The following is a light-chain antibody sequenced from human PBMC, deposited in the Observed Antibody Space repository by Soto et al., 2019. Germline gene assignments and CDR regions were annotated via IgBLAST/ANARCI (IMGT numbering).Light chain of an antibody. CDR1: QSLLHTNGNNY. CDR2: LGS. J-gene: IGKJ1*01. Sequence: DIVMTQSPLSLPVTPGEPASVSCTSSQSLLHTNGNNYLHCYLQKPGQSPQLLIYLGSNRASGVPGRFSGSGSGTDFTLHISRVEADDVGVYYCMQALQKPCTFGQGTKVDI. CDR3: MQALQKPCT. V-gene: IGKV2-28*01.